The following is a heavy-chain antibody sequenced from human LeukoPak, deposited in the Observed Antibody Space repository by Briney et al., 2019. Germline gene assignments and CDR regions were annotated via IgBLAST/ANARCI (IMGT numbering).Heavy chain of an antibody. Sequence: GGSLRLSCAASGFAVSSDYMSWVRQAPGKGPEWVSVIYSAGDTYYAGSVKGRFTISRDNSKNTLYLQMNSLRAEDTAVYYCAKDLDKYYYYMDVWGKGTTVTVSS. CDR3: AKDLDKYYYYMDV. V-gene: IGHV3-53*01. J-gene: IGHJ6*03. CDR2: IYSAGDT. CDR1: GFAVSSDY. D-gene: IGHD3-22*01.